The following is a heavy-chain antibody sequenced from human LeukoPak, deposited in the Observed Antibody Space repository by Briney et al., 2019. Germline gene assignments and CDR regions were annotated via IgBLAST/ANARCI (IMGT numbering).Heavy chain of an antibody. V-gene: IGHV1-18*01. Sequence: GASVKVSCKASGYTFTSYGISWVRQAPGQGLEWMGWISAYNGNTNYAQKLQGRVTMTTDTSTSTAYMELRSLRSDDTAVYYCARGGWEVGATAAGDAFDIWGQGTMVTVSS. D-gene: IGHD1-26*01. CDR3: ARGGWEVGATAAGDAFDI. CDR2: ISAYNGNT. J-gene: IGHJ3*02. CDR1: GYTFTSYG.